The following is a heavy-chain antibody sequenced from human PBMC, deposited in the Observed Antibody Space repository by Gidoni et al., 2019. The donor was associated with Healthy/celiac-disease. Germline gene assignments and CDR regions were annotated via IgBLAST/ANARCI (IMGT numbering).Heavy chain of an antibody. Sequence: QVQLVESGGGVVQPGRSLRLSCAASGFTFSSYAMHWVRQAPGKGLEWVAVISYDGSNKYYADSVKGRFTISRDNSKNTLYLQMNSLRAEDTAVYYCARGGVTRVSFDYWGQGTLVTVSS. D-gene: IGHD4-17*01. CDR2: ISYDGSNK. J-gene: IGHJ4*02. CDR1: GFTFSSYA. CDR3: ARGGVTRVSFDY. V-gene: IGHV3-30*04.